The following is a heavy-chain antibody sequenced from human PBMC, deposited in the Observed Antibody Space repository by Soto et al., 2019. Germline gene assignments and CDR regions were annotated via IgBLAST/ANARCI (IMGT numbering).Heavy chain of an antibody. J-gene: IGHJ5*02. CDR1: GGSISSGGYS. V-gene: IGHV4-30-2*01. Sequence: QLQLQEYGSGLVKPSQTLSLTCAVSGGSISSGGYSWSCIRQPPGKGLEWIGYIYHSGSTYYNPSLKSRVTISVDRSKNQFSLKLSSVTAADSDVYYCAGVRGPYCGGECYPPTPNWFDPWGQGTLVTVSS. CDR2: IYHSGST. D-gene: IGHD2-21*01. CDR3: AGVRGPYCGGECYPPTPNWFDP.